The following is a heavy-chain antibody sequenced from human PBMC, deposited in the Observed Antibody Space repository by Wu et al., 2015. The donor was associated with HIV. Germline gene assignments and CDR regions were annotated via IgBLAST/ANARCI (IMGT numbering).Heavy chain of an antibody. Sequence: QVQLVQSGAEVKKPGSSVKISCKASGNTFTNYYIHWVRQAPGHGLEWMAWINPSGGATIYAEAFEGRVTVTTDTSMKTVYMELESLTSGDTAMYFCARDATPITTEFDYWGQGTLITVSS. CDR3: ARDATPITTEFDY. CDR2: INPSGGAT. D-gene: IGHD4-11*01. V-gene: IGHV1-2*02. CDR1: GNTFTNYY. J-gene: IGHJ4*02.